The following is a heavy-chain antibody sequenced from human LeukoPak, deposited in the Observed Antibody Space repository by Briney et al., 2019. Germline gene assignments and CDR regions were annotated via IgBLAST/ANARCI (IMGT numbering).Heavy chain of an antibody. J-gene: IGHJ4*02. V-gene: IGHV1-46*01. CDR3: ARDQEGFDY. CDR2: IYPRDGST. Sequence: ASVKVSCKASGYTFTNNYLHWVRQAPGQGLEWMGMIYPRDGSTSYAQNFQGRVTVTRDTSTTTVHMELRGLRSEDAAVYYCARDQEGFDYWGQGTVVTVSS. CDR1: GYTFTNNY.